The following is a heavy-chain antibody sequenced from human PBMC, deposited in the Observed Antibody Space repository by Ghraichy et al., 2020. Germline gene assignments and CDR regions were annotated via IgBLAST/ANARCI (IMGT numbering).Heavy chain of an antibody. CDR3: AKVQHYFGSGSYYNFDY. J-gene: IGHJ4*02. CDR2: INSTGGST. V-gene: IGHV3-23*01. D-gene: IGHD3-10*01. Sequence: GGSLRLSCAASGFTFSSYAMSWVRQAPGKGLEWVSAINSTGGSTHYADSVKGLFTISRDNSKNTLYLQMNSLRAEDTAVYYCAKVQHYFGSGSYYNFDYWGQGTLVTVSS. CDR1: GFTFSSYA.